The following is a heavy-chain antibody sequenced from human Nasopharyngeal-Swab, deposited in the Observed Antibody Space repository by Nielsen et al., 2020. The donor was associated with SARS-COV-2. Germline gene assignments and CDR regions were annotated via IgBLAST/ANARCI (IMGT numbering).Heavy chain of an antibody. CDR2: INNSGST. V-gene: IGHV4-34*01. CDR3: AREGRIIQLWSGGFDP. D-gene: IGHD5-18*01. J-gene: IGHJ5*02. Sequence: WIRQPPGKGLEWIGEINNSGSTNYNPSLKSRVTISVDTSKNQFSLKLCPVTAADTAVYYCAREGRIIQLWSGGFDPWGQGTLVTVSS.